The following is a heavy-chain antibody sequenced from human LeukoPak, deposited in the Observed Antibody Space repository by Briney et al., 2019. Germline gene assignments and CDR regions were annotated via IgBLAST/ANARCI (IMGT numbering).Heavy chain of an antibody. J-gene: IGHJ4*02. CDR3: ARGRRITIFGVVIGPFDY. V-gene: IGHV3-66*01. Sequence: PGGSLRLSCAASGFTVSSNYMSWVRQAPGKGLEWVSVIYSGGSTYYADSVECRFTISRDNSKNTLYLQMNSLRDEDTAVYYCARGRRITIFGVVIGPFDYWGQGTLVTVSS. CDR2: IYSGGST. D-gene: IGHD3-3*01. CDR1: GFTVSSNY.